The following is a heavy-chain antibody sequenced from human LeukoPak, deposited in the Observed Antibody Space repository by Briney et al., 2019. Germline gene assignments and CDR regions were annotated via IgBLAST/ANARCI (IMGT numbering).Heavy chain of an antibody. CDR1: RYTFTSYG. CDR2: IRAYNGNT. CDR3: ARGITWGVEYYMDV. J-gene: IGHJ6*03. D-gene: IGHD3-3*01. Sequence: GASVKVSCKASRYTFTSYGISWVRQAPGQGLEWMGWIRAYNGNTNYAQKLQGRVTMTTDTSTSPAYMELRSLRSVDTGVYYCARGITWGVEYYMDVWGKGTTVTVSS. V-gene: IGHV1-18*01.